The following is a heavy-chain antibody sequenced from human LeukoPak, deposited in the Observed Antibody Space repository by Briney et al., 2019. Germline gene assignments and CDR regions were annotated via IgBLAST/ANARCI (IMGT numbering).Heavy chain of an antibody. Sequence: SGGSLRLSCSASGFTFNHYAMHWVRQAPGKGLEYVSAISHGDSTFYAVSVKGRFTISRDNSKNTLYLQMSSLRVEDTAVYYCVKAAGSGSYKMWYFDYWGQGTLVTVSS. J-gene: IGHJ4*02. CDR2: ISHGDST. D-gene: IGHD3-10*01. CDR1: GFTFNHYA. CDR3: VKAAGSGSYKMWYFDY. V-gene: IGHV3-64D*09.